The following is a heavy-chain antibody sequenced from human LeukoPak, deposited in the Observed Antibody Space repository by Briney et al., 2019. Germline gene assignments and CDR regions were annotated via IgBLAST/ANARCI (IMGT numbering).Heavy chain of an antibody. D-gene: IGHD3-10*01. CDR1: GFTSRDYY. Sequence: GGSLRLSCAASGFTSRDYYMSWIRQAPGKGLEWISYISSSRNYTNYADSVKGRFTISRDNAKNSLYLQVNSLRAEDTAVYSCARASGPFDYWGQGTLVTVSS. V-gene: IGHV3-11*06. CDR3: ARASGPFDY. CDR2: ISSSRNYT. J-gene: IGHJ4*02.